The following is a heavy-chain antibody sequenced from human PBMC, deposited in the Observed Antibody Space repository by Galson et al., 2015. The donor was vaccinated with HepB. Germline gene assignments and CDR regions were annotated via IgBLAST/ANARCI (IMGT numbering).Heavy chain of an antibody. CDR2: IYSGGST. J-gene: IGHJ3*02. V-gene: IGHV3-53*04. D-gene: IGHD4-17*01. CDR1: GFTVSSNY. Sequence: SLRLSCAASGFTVSSNYMSWVRQAPGKGLEWVSVIYSGGSTYYADSVKGRFTISRHNSKNTLYLQMNSLRAEDTAVYYCARDWEGRDYGDYVGAFDIWGQGTMVTVSS. CDR3: ARDWEGRDYGDYVGAFDI.